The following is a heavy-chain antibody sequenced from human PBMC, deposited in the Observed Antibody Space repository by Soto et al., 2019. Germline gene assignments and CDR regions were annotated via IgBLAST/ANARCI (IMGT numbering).Heavy chain of an antibody. J-gene: IGHJ4*02. CDR2: IYNSGST. CDR3: ARGPSGDKVDY. CDR1: GGSINNNGYF. V-gene: IGHV4-30-4*01. D-gene: IGHD1-26*01. Sequence: QVQLQESGPGVVEPSQTLSLTCTVSGGSINNNGYFWSWIRQPPGSGLEWIGHIYNSGSTYSNPSLKSRLTISVDTSKNQFSLKLSSVTAADTAVCYCARGPSGDKVDYWGQGTLVTVSS.